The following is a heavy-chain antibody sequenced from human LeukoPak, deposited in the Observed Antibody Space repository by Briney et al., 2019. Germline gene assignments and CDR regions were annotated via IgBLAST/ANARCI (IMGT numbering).Heavy chain of an antibody. CDR1: GGTFSSYA. J-gene: IGHJ4*02. CDR3: ARDLGERYFDWLHHFDY. V-gene: IGHV1-69*13. D-gene: IGHD3-9*01. CDR2: IIPIFGTA. Sequence: SVKVSCKASGGTFSSYAISWVRQAPGQGLEWMGGIIPIFGTANYAQKFQGRVTITADESTSTAYMELSSLRSEDTAVYYCARDLGERYFDWLHHFDYWGQGTLVTVSS.